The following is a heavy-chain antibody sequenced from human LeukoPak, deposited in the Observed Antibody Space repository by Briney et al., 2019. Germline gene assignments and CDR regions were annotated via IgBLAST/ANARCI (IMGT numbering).Heavy chain of an antibody. Sequence: SQTLSLTCTVSGGSISSGDYYWSWIRQPPGKGLEWIGEINHSGSTNYNPSLKSRVTISVDTSKNQFSLKLSSVTAADTAVYYCARVNSYGYPPTYYYGMDVWGQGTTVTVSS. CDR3: ARVNSYGYPPTYYYGMDV. D-gene: IGHD5-18*01. CDR2: INHSGST. V-gene: IGHV4-30-4*08. CDR1: GGSISSGDYY. J-gene: IGHJ6*02.